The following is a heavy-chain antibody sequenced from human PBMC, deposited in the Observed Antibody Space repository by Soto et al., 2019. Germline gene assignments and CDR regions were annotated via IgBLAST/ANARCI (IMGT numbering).Heavy chain of an antibody. CDR1: GFTFSNAW. D-gene: IGHD2-2*01. J-gene: IGHJ1*01. Sequence: EVQLVESGGGLVKPGESLRLSCAASGFTFSNAWMNWVRQGPGKGLEWVGRIKSNAYGATTDYAAPVKGRFTISRDDSRDTLYLQMNSLKTEDPAVYYCTTTLGYCNTSCSWGQGSLVTVSS. CDR2: IKSNAYGATT. CDR3: TTTLGYCNTSCS. V-gene: IGHV3-15*01.